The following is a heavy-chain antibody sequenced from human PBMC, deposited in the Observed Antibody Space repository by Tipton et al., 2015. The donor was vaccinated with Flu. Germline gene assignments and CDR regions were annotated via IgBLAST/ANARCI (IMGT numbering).Heavy chain of an antibody. J-gene: IGHJ6*02. CDR3: ARRGVLRFLDWLPPHAYYYGMDV. V-gene: IGHV4-34*01. CDR2: INHSGST. CDR1: GGSFSGYY. D-gene: IGHD3-3*01. Sequence: TLSLTCAVYGGSFSGYYWSWIRQPPGKGLEWIGEINHSGSTNYNPSLKSRVTISVDTSKNQFSLKLSSVTAADTAVYYCARRGVLRFLDWLPPHAYYYGMDVWGQGTTVTVSS.